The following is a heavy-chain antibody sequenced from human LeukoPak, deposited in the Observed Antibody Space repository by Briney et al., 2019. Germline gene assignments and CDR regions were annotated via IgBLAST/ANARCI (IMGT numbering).Heavy chain of an antibody. CDR2: ISGSGGST. CDR3: AKDRSEDVLLWFGEPFDY. D-gene: IGHD3-10*01. J-gene: IGHJ4*02. V-gene: IGHV3-23*01. CDR1: GFTFSSYA. Sequence: GGSLRLSCVASGFTFSSYAMTWVRQAPGKGLEWVSAISGSGGSTYYADSVKGRFTISRDNSKNTLYLQMNSLRAEDTAVYYCAKDRSEDVLLWFGEPFDYWGQGTLVTVSS.